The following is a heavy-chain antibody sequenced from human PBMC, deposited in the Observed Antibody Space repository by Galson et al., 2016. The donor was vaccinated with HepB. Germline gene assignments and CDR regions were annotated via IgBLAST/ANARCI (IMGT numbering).Heavy chain of an antibody. V-gene: IGHV6-1*01. J-gene: IGHJ4*02. CDR2: TYYKSKWYN. D-gene: IGHD3-22*01. Sequence: CAISGDSVSSTSANWNWIRQSPSRGLEWLGRTYYKSKWYNDYAVSVQSRITINPDTSKNQFSLQMNILRAEDTAVFFCAREEGVHYDSSHYHGYLDYWGQGTLVTVSS. CDR3: AREEGVHYDSSHYHGYLDY. CDR1: GDSVSSTSAN.